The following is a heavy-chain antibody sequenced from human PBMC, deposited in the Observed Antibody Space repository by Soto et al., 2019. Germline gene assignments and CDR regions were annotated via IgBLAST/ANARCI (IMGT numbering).Heavy chain of an antibody. CDR2: INHSGST. V-gene: IGHV4-34*01. Sequence: QVQLQQWGAGLLKPSETLSLTCAVYGGSFSGYYWSWIRQPPGKGLEWIGEINHSGSTNYNPSLKRRVTISVDTSKNQLSRKLSSVTAADTAVYYCARVPEMSEEAFDIWGQGTMVTVSS. CDR3: ARVPEMSEEAFDI. CDR1: GGSFSGYY. J-gene: IGHJ3*02.